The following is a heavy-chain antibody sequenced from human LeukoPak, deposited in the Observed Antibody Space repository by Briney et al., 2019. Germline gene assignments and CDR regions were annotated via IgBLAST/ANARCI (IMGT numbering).Heavy chain of an antibody. CDR1: GFTFSDYY. CDR2: ISSSGSTI. V-gene: IGHV3-11*04. D-gene: IGHD1-26*01. CDR3: ARGPYSGSYLYYYFDY. J-gene: IGHJ4*02. Sequence: GGSLRLSCAASGFTFSDYYMSWLRQAPGKGLEWVSYISSSGSTIYYADSVKGRFTISRDNAKNSLYLQMNSLRAEDTAVYYCARGPYSGSYLYYYFDYWGQGTLVTVSS.